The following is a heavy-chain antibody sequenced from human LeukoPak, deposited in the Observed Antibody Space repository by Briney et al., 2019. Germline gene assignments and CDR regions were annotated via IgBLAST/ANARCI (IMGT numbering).Heavy chain of an antibody. D-gene: IGHD5-12*01. J-gene: IGHJ6*02. V-gene: IGHV4-61*01. CDR2: IYYSGST. Sequence: SETLSLTCTVSGGSVSSGSYYWSWIRQPPGKGLEWIGYIYYSGSTNYNPSLKSRVTISVDTSKNQFSLKLSSVTAADTAVYYCARGGVDIVATNYYYYGMDVWGQGTTVTVSS. CDR1: GGSVSSGSYY. CDR3: ARGGVDIVATNYYYYGMDV.